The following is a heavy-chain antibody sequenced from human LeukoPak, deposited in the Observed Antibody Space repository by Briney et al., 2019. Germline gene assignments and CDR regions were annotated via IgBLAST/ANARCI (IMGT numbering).Heavy chain of an antibody. CDR3: ARGLVVVPAVLSYSDY. J-gene: IGHJ4*02. V-gene: IGHV4-34*01. Sequence: SETLSLTCAVYGGSFSGYYWSWIRQPPGKGLEWIGEINHSGSTNYNPSLKSRVTISVDTSKNQFSLKLSSVTAADTAVYYCARGLVVVPAVLSYSDYWGQGTLVTVSS. CDR2: INHSGST. CDR1: GGSFSGYY. D-gene: IGHD2-2*01.